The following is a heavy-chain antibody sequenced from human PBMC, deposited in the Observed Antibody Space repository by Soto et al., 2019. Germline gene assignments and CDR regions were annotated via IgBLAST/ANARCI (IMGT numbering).Heavy chain of an antibody. Sequence: ASVKVSCKASGYTFTTYAIHWVRQAPGQRLEWMGWINAGNGDTNYAQKFQGRVTMTTDTSTSTAYMELRSLRSDDTAVYYCARGGDYDFWSGYYTGWFDPWGQGTLVTVSS. J-gene: IGHJ5*02. D-gene: IGHD3-3*01. CDR2: INAGNGDT. CDR1: GYTFTTYA. CDR3: ARGGDYDFWSGYYTGWFDP. V-gene: IGHV1-18*01.